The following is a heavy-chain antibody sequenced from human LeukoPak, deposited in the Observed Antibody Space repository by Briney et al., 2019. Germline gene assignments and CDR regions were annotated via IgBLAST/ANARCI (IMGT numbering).Heavy chain of an antibody. D-gene: IGHD2-8*01. V-gene: IGHV1-2*02. CDR1: GYTFTGYF. CDR2: INPNSGGT. J-gene: IGHJ4*02. CDR3: ARAPRYCTNGVCFDY. Sequence: ASVKVSCKASGYTFTGYFMHWVRRAPGQGLEWMGWINPNSGGTNYAQKFQGRVTMTRDMSTSTVYMELSSLRSEDTAVYYCARAPRYCTNGVCFDYWGQGTLVTVSS.